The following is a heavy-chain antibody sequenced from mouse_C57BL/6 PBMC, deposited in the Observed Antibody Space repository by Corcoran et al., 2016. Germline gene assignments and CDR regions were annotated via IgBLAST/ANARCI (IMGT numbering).Heavy chain of an antibody. CDR2: IYPGDGDT. CDR1: GYAFSSYW. D-gene: IGHD2-2*01. CDR3: GRGGSTMVTTVDY. Sequence: QVQLQQSGAELVKPGASVKLSCKASGYAFSSYWMNGGKQWPGKGLEWSGQIYPGDGDTNYNGKFKGKATLAADKSSSTAYMQLSSLTSEDSAVYFCGRGGSTMVTTVDYWGQGTTLTVSS. J-gene: IGHJ2*01. V-gene: IGHV1-80*01.